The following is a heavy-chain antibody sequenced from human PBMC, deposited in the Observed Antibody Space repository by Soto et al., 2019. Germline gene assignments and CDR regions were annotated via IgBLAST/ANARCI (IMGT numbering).Heavy chain of an antibody. CDR3: ASRDPGTSVDY. J-gene: IGHJ4*02. CDR1: GGSFTSNNW. V-gene: IGHV4-4*02. CDR2: IYRTGST. Sequence: QVRLQESGPGLVKPSGTLSLTCAVSGGSFTSNNWWTWVRQPPGQGLEWIGEIYRTGSTNYNPSLKCRVTISLDKSENQFSLKVTSLTAADTAVYYCASRDPGTSVDYWGQGTLVTVSS. D-gene: IGHD1-7*01.